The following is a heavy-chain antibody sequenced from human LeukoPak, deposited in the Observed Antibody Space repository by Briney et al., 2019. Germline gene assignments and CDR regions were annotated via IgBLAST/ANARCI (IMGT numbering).Heavy chain of an antibody. CDR1: GGSISSYY. CDR3: ARLSIVGATNFDY. D-gene: IGHD1-26*01. Sequence: PSETLSLTCTVSGGSISSYYWSWIRQPPGKALEWIGYVSYSGSTNYNPSLKSRVTISVDTSKNQFSLKLSSVTAADTAVYYCARLSIVGATNFDYWGQGTLVTVSS. V-gene: IGHV4-59*08. J-gene: IGHJ4*02. CDR2: VSYSGST.